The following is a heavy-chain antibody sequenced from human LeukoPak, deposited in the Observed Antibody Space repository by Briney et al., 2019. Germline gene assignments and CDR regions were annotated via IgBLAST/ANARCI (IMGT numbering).Heavy chain of an antibody. D-gene: IGHD6-13*01. CDR1: GYTFTSYG. J-gene: IGHJ4*02. CDR2: ISAYNGNT. V-gene: IGHV1-18*01. Sequence: ASVKVSCKASGYTFTSYGISWVRQAPGQGLEWMGWISAYNGNTNYAQKLQGRVTTTTDTSTSTAYMELRSLRSDDTAVYYCARETGYSSSWYPFDYWGQGTLVTVSS. CDR3: ARETGYSSSWYPFDY.